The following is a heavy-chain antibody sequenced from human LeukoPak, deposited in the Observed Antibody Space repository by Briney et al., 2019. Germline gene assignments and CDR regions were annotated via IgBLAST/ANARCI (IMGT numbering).Heavy chain of an antibody. CDR2: IWYDASNK. CDR1: GFTFSSFG. Sequence: GRSLTLSCAASGFTFSSFGMHWVRQAPGKGLEWVAVIWYDASNKYYADSVKGRFTISRDNSKNTLYLQMNSLRDDDTAVYYCVRDKVRGSILTGYYNYYYYGMDVWGQGTTVTVSS. CDR3: VRDKVRGSILTGYYNYYYYGMDV. V-gene: IGHV3-33*01. D-gene: IGHD3-9*01. J-gene: IGHJ6*02.